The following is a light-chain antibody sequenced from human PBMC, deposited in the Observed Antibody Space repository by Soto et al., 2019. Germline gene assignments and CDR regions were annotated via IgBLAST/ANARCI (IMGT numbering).Light chain of an antibody. CDR2: GAS. Sequence: EIVMTQSPATLSVSPGVRATLSCRARQSVSCNLAWYQQKPGQAPGLLIYGASTMATGMPARFIGIGSGTEYTININSLQSEDFAVYYCQQNNNWPPYTFGQGTKLEIK. J-gene: IGKJ2*01. CDR1: QSVSCN. V-gene: IGKV3-15*01. CDR3: QQNNNWPPYT.